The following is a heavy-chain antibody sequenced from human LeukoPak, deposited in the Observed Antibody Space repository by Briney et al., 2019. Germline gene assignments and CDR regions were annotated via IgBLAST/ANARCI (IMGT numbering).Heavy chain of an antibody. CDR3: ASPSSGQSFDI. J-gene: IGHJ3*02. V-gene: IGHV3-21*04. D-gene: IGHD6-19*01. CDR1: GFTFSSYS. Sequence: GGSLRLSCAASGFTFSSYSMNWVRQARGKGLEWVSSINSDSSLMYYAESVKGRFTISRDNSKNTLYLQMHSLRAEDTAVYYCASPSSGQSFDIWGQGTMVTVSS. CDR2: INSDSSLM.